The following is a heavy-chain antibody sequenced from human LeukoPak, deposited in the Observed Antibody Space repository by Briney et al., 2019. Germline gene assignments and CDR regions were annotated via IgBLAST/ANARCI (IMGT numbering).Heavy chain of an antibody. CDR3: ARGYDSSGWAAFDI. V-gene: IGHV4-61*02. J-gene: IGHJ3*02. CDR1: GGSISSGSYY. Sequence: SETLSLTCTVSGGSISSGSYYWSWIRQPAGKGLEWIGRIYNSGSTNYNLSLKSRVTISVDTSKNQFSLKLSSVTAADTAVYYCARGYDSSGWAAFDIWGQGTMVTVSS. D-gene: IGHD3-22*01. CDR2: IYNSGST.